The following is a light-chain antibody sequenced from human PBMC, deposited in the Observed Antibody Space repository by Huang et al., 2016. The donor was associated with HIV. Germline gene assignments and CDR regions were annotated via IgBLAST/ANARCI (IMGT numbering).Light chain of an antibody. J-gene: IGKJ4*01. CDR2: ETS. V-gene: IGKV3D-15*01. CDR3: QQYDKWPPGLT. CDR1: QNVRNN. Sequence: EIMMTQSPATLSVSPGGRATLSCRASQNVRNNLAWYQQKTGQAPRLHIYETSTRASGIPARFSGSGSATDFTLTISGLQSEDFAIYYCQQYDKWPPGLTFGGGTKVEI.